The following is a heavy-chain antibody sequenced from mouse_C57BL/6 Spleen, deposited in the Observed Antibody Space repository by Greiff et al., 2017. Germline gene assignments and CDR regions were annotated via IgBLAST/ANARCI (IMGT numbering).Heavy chain of an antibody. J-gene: IGHJ3*01. Sequence: VQLQQSGTELVKPGASVKLSCKASGYTFTSYWMHWVKQRPGQGLEWIGNITPSNGGTNYNEKFKSQATLPVDKSSSTASIQVSRLASEDSAVLLCAKSGGGTGTFAYWGQGTLVTVSA. V-gene: IGHV1-53*01. CDR3: AKSGGGTGTFAY. D-gene: IGHD4-1*01. CDR2: ITPSNGGT. CDR1: GYTFTSYW.